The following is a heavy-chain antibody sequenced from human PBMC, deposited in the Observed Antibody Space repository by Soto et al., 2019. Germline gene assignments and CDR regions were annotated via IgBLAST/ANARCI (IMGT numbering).Heavy chain of an antibody. Sequence: SETLSLTCTVSGVSISNSSYYWGWIRRPPGEGLEWIGTIYYSGITYYNPSLKSRVTISVDTSKNQFSLKLTSVTAADTAVYYCARHGSNWGQGTLVTVSS. CDR1: GVSISNSSYY. J-gene: IGHJ4*02. V-gene: IGHV4-39*01. CDR2: IYYSGIT. CDR3: ARHGSN.